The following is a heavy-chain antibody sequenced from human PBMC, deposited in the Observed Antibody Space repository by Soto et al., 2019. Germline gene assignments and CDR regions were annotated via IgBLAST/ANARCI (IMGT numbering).Heavy chain of an antibody. V-gene: IGHV4-59*01. CDR2: IYYSGST. J-gene: IGHJ3*02. D-gene: IGHD5-12*01. Sequence: HPDTLSLSTTSAAGAISSYYGTWIRKPPGKGLEWIGYIYYSGSTNYNPSLKSRVTISVDTSKNQFSLKLSSVTAADTAVYYCAREGPGSPAPGLDAFDIWGQGTMVTISS. CDR3: AREGPGSPAPGLDAFDI. CDR1: AGAISSYY.